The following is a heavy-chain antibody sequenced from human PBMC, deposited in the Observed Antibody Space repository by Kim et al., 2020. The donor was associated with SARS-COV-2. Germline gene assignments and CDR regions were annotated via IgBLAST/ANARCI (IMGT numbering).Heavy chain of an antibody. D-gene: IGHD4-17*01. CDR1: GFTFSSYD. CDR2: IGTAGDT. J-gene: IGHJ6*02. CDR3: ARADYGDNYDYYYGMDV. V-gene: IGHV3-13*01. Sequence: GGSLRLSCAASGFTFSSYDMHWVRQPTGKGLEWVSAIGTAGDTYYPGSVKGRFTISRENAKNSLYLQMNSLRAGVTAVYYAARADYGDNYDYYYGMDVWGQGTTVTVSS.